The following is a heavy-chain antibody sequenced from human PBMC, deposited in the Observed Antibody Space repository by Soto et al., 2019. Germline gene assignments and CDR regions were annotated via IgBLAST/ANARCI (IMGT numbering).Heavy chain of an antibody. V-gene: IGHV3-33*01. CDR1: GFTFSSYG. Sequence: QVQLVESGGGVVQPGRSLRLSCAASGFTFSSYGMHWVRQAPGKGLEWVAVIWYDGSNKYYADSVKGRFTISRDNSKNTLYLQMNSLRAEDTAVYYCARPSGQDAFDIWGQGTMVTVSS. CDR2: IWYDGSNK. CDR3: ARPSGQDAFDI. D-gene: IGHD3-10*01. J-gene: IGHJ3*02.